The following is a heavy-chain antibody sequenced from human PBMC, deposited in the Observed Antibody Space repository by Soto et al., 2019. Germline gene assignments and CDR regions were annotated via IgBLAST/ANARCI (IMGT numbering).Heavy chain of an antibody. Sequence: ESGGGVVQPGRSLRLSCAASGFTFSSYGMHWVRQAPGKGLEWVAVISYDGSNKYYADSVKGRFTISRDNSKNTLYLQMNSLRAEDTAVYYCAKDHGGYDSSAVDYWGQGTLVTVSS. D-gene: IGHD5-12*01. J-gene: IGHJ4*02. V-gene: IGHV3-30*18. CDR3: AKDHGGYDSSAVDY. CDR2: ISYDGSNK. CDR1: GFTFSSYG.